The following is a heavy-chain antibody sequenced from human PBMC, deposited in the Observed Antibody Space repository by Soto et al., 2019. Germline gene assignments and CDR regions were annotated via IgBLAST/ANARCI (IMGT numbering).Heavy chain of an antibody. CDR1: GFTFSSYG. CDR2: SSATGAGT. V-gene: IGHV3-23*04. J-gene: IGHJ4*02. CDR3: AKDRRAGGNYGFYSDF. D-gene: IGHD1-7*01. Sequence: EMQLVESGGGLVQPGGSLRLSCAASGFTFSSYGMAWVRQAPGKGLEWVSFSSATGAGTYFADSVKGRFTISRNNSKNTLYLQMSSLRADDTAVYYCAKDRRAGGNYGFYSDFWGQGALVIVSS.